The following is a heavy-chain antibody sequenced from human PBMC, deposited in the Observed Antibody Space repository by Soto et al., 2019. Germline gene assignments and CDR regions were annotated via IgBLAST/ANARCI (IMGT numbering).Heavy chain of an antibody. V-gene: IGHV4-31*03. CDR1: GGSISSGGYY. J-gene: IGHJ6*02. Sequence: TLSLTCTVSGGSISSGGYYWSWIRQHPGKGLEWIGYIYYSGSTYYNPSLKSRVTISVDTSKNQFSLKLSSVTAADTAVYYCARGPPYDFWSGYYDYYYYGMDVWGQGTTVTVSS. D-gene: IGHD3-3*01. CDR3: ARGPPYDFWSGYYDYYYYGMDV. CDR2: IYYSGST.